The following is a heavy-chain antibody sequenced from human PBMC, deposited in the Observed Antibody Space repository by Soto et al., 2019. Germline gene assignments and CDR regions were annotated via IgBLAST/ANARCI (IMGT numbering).Heavy chain of an antibody. CDR2: ISSSGSTI. D-gene: IGHD2-2*01. Sequence: GGSLRLSCAASGFTFSSYEMNWVRQAPGKGLEWVSYISSSGSTIYYADSVKGRFTISRDNAKNSLDLQMNSLRAEDTAVYYCARGYPRGFDYWGQGTLVTSPQ. V-gene: IGHV3-48*03. J-gene: IGHJ4*02. CDR3: ARGYPRGFDY. CDR1: GFTFSSYE.